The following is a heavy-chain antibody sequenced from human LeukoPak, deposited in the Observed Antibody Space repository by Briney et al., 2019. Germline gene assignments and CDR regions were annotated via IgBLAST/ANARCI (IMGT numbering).Heavy chain of an antibody. Sequence: GGSLRLSCAASGFSFVDYAMNWVRQAPGKGLEWVPAISGDGSRTYYIDSVKGRFTISRDTSKNTLYLHLNSLRAEDTAVYYCVREDVDTSFDYWGHGTLVTVSS. V-gene: IGHV3-23*01. CDR1: GFSFVDYA. J-gene: IGHJ4*01. CDR3: VREDVDTSFDY. CDR2: ISGDGSRT. D-gene: IGHD5-18*01.